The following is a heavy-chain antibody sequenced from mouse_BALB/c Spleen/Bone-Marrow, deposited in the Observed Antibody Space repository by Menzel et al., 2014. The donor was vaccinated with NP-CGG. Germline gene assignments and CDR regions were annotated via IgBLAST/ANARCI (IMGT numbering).Heavy chain of an antibody. J-gene: IGHJ3*01. V-gene: IGHV1-87*01. CDR2: IYPGDGDT. D-gene: IGHD2-4*01. CDR3: AGGDYETWFAY. Sequence: VQLQQSGAELARPGASVKLSCKASGYTFTSYWMQWVKQRPGQGLEWIGAIYPGDGDTRYTQKFKGKATLTADKSSSTAYMQLSSLASEDSAVYYCAGGDYETWFAYWGQGTLVTVSA. CDR1: GYTFTSYW.